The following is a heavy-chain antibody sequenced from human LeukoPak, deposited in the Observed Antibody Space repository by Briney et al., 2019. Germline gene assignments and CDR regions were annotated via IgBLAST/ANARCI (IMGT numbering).Heavy chain of an antibody. CDR2: IYTSGST. D-gene: IGHD3-22*01. CDR1: GGSISSYY. CDR3: ARDSNYDSSGYYYVTSAFDI. V-gene: IGHV4-4*07. J-gene: IGHJ3*02. Sequence: SETLSLTCTVSGGSISSYYWSWIRQPAGKGLEWIGRIYTSGSTTYNPSLKSRVTMSVDTSKNQFSLKLSSVTAADTAVYYCARDSNYDSSGYYYVTSAFDIWGQGTMVTVSS.